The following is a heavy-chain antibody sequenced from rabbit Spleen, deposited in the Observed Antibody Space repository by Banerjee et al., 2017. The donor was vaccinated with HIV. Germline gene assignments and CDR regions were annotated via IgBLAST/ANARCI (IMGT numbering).Heavy chain of an antibody. CDR3: ARDGSGGSIDLTF. CDR1: GFSFSSGYW. J-gene: IGHJ4*01. CDR2: IYTGSGST. Sequence: QEQLEESGGDLVKPEGSLTLTCTASGFSFSSGYWICWVRQAPGKGLEWIACIYTGSGSTYYASWAKGRFTITRSTSLNTVTLQMTSLTAADMATYFCARDGSGGSIDLTFWGPGTLVTVS. V-gene: IGHV1S45*01. D-gene: IGHD1-1*01.